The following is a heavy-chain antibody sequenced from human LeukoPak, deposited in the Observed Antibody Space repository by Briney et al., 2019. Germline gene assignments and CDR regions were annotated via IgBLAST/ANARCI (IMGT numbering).Heavy chain of an antibody. V-gene: IGHV3-48*01. J-gene: IGHJ4*02. CDR1: GFTFNSYA. CDR2: ISSSSNVI. Sequence: AGGSLRLSCAASGFTFNSYAFNWVRQAPGKGLEWVSYISSSSNVIYYTESVKGRFTISRDNAKNTLYLQMNSLRAEDTTVYYCARGVRIAVAGYIDYWGQGTLVTVSS. D-gene: IGHD6-19*01. CDR3: ARGVRIAVAGYIDY.